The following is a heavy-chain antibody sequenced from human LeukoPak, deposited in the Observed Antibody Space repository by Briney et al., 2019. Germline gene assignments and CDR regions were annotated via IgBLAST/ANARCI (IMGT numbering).Heavy chain of an antibody. Sequence: GGSLRLSCAASGFTFSGYAMSWVRQAPGKGLEWVSAISGSGGSTYYADSVKGRFTISRDNSKNTLYLQMNSLRAEDTAVYYCAKDPRYATVRYFDYWGQGTLVTVSS. V-gene: IGHV3-23*01. CDR3: AKDPRYATVRYFDY. CDR1: GFTFSGYA. CDR2: ISGSGGST. J-gene: IGHJ4*02. D-gene: IGHD4-17*01.